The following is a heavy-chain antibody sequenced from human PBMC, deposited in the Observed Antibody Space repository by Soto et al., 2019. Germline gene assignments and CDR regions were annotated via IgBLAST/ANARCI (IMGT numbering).Heavy chain of an antibody. V-gene: IGHV4-34*01. CDR2: INHLTTT. Sequence: LSLTCAVYGGSFSSYHWSRIRQTPGKGLEWIGEINHLTTTNYNPSLKSRVIISLDTPKNQFSLKLSSVTAADTAVYYCARGYDTASAPIFWGQGILVTVSS. CDR3: ARGYDTASAPIF. D-gene: IGHD5-18*01. J-gene: IGHJ4*02. CDR1: GGSFSSYH.